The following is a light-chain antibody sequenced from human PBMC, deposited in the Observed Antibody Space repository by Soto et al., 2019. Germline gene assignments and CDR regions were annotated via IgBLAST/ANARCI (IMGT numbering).Light chain of an antibody. V-gene: IGKV3-20*01. J-gene: IGKJ4*02. CDR2: DAS. Sequence: EIVLTQSPGTLSVSPGERATLSCRASQSVGRNYLAWYQQKPGQAPRLLSYDASSRATGIPDRFSGSGSGTEFPVTIRRLEPEDFAVYYCQQYDRSPLTFGGGTKVEVK. CDR3: QQYDRSPLT. CDR1: QSVGRNY.